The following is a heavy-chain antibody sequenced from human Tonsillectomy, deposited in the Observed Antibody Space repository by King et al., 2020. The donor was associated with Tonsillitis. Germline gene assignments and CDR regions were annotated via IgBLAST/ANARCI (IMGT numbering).Heavy chain of an antibody. CDR1: GFTFSSYA. D-gene: IGHD5-18*01. J-gene: IGHJ4*02. CDR2: ISYDGSNK. V-gene: IGHV3-30-3*01. CDR3: ASGGPYSYGAFDY. Sequence: VQLVESGGGVVQPGRSLRLSCAASGFTFSSYAMHWVRQAPGKGLEWVAVISYDGSNKYYADSVKGRFTISRDNSKNTLYLQMNSLRAEDTAVYYCASGGPYSYGAFDYWGQGTLVTVSS.